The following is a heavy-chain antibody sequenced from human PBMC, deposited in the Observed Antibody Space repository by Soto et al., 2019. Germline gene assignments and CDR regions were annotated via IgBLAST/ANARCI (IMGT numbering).Heavy chain of an antibody. CDR1: GGTFSSYA. CDR2: IIPIFGTA. CDR3: ARGYYDSSGYYTQDY. Sequence: GASVKVSCKASGGTFSSYAISWVRQAPGQGLEWMGGIIPIFGTANYAQKFQGRVTITADESTSTAYMELSSLRSEDTAVYYCARGYYDSSGYYTQDYWGQGTLVTVSS. V-gene: IGHV1-69*13. D-gene: IGHD3-22*01. J-gene: IGHJ4*02.